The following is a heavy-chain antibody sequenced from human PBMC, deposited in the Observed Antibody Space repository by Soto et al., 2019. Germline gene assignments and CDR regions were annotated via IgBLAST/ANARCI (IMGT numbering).Heavy chain of an antibody. CDR2: IYYSGST. CDR1: GGSISSGGYS. V-gene: IGHV4-31*03. Sequence: SETLSLTCTVSGGSISSGGYSWSWIRQHPGKGLEWIGYIYYSGSTYYNPSLKSRVTISVDTSKNQFSLKLSSVTAADTAVYYCARWTSVDYYDSSGYYDYWGQGTLVTVSS. J-gene: IGHJ4*02. D-gene: IGHD3-22*01. CDR3: ARWTSVDYYDSSGYYDY.